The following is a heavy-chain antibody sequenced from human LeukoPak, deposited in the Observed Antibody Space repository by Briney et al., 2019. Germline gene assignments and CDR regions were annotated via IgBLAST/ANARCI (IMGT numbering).Heavy chain of an antibody. D-gene: IGHD6-19*01. CDR2: ISGSSSII. CDR1: GFIFSTYT. J-gene: IGHJ4*02. Sequence: GGSLRLSCAASGFIFSTYTMNWVRQAPGKGLEWVSYISGSSSIIYYADSVKGRFTISRDNAKNSLYLQMNSLRAEDTAVYYCARDRDSSGWSPFDYWGQGTLVTVSS. V-gene: IGHV3-48*04. CDR3: ARDRDSSGWSPFDY.